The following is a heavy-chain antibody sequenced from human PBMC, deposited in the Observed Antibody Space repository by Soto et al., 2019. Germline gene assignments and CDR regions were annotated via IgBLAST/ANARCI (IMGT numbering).Heavy chain of an antibody. V-gene: IGHV4-31*03. J-gene: IGHJ4*02. D-gene: IGHD2-21*02. CDR1: GGSISSGGYY. CDR2: IYYSGST. CDR3: AAVLLPYCGGDSERRFDY. Sequence: QVQLQESGPGLVKPSQTLSLTCTVSGGSISSGGYYWSWIRQHPGKGLEWIGYIYYSGSTYYNPSLKSRDTISVETSKNQLSLNLSSVTAADTAVYYCAAVLLPYCGGDSERRFDYWCQGTLVTVSS.